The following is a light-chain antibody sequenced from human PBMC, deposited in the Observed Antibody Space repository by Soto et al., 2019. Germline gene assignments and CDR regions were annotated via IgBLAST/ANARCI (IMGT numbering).Light chain of an antibody. CDR1: SNGVGSHNL. CDR3: CAYAGSTTHVV. Sequence: QSALSQPASVSGSPGQSITISCTGTSNGVGSHNLVSWYQQHPGKAPKLMIYDVINRPSGVSDRFSGSESGNTASLTISGLQAEDEAEYYCCAYAGSTTHVVFGGGTKLTVL. J-gene: IGLJ2*01. CDR2: DVI. V-gene: IGLV2-23*02.